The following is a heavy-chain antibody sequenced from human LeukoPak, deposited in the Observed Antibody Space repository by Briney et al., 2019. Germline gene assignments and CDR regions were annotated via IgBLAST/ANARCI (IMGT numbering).Heavy chain of an antibody. V-gene: IGHV3-66*01. J-gene: IGHJ4*02. CDR1: GFTLSSNY. D-gene: IGHD2-21*02. CDR3: ATETDDY. CDR2: IYSGGGT. Sequence: PGGSLRLSCAASGFTLSSNYMSWVRQAPGKGLEWVSVIYSGGGTYYADSVKGRFTISRDNSKNTVYLQMNSLRAEDTAVYYCATETDDYWGQGTLVTASS.